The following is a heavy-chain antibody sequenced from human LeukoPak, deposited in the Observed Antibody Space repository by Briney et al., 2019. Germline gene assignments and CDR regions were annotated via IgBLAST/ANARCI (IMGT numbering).Heavy chain of an antibody. CDR1: GGSISSYY. CDR2: IYYSGST. Sequence: PSETLSLTCTVSGGSISSYYWSWIRQPPGKGLEWIGYIYYSGSTNYNPSLKSRVTISVDTSKNQFSLKLSSVTAADTAVYYCARSSRNYYGSGSLLYWPARWGQGTLVTVSS. J-gene: IGHJ4*02. V-gene: IGHV4-59*01. CDR3: ARSSRNYYGSGSLLYWPAR. D-gene: IGHD3-10*01.